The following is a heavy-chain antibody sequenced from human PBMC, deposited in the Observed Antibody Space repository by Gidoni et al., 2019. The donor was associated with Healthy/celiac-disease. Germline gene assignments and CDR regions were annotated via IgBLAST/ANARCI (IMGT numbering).Heavy chain of an antibody. CDR1: GGPISSYY. V-gene: IGHV4-59*01. D-gene: IGHD4-17*01. CDR2: IYYSGST. J-gene: IGHJ6*02. CDR3: ARDYDYGGKRHYGMDV. Sequence: QVQLQESGPGLVTPSETLSLPCTVSGGPISSYYWSWIRQPPGKGLEWIGYIYYSGSTNYNPSLKSRVTISVDTSKNQFSLKLSSVTVADTAVYYCARDYDYGGKRHYGMDVWGQGTTVTVSS.